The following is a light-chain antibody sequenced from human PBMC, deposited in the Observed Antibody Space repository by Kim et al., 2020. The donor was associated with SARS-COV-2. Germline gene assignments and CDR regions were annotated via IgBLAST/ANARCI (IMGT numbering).Light chain of an antibody. CDR2: EDD. V-gene: IGLV6-57*03. J-gene: IGLJ7*01. CDR1: SGSIATNF. CDR3: QSYDTDSHAV. Sequence: NFMLTQPHSVSESPGKTVTISCTRSSGSIATNFVQWYQQRPGSAPTTVIYEDDERPSGVPDRFSGSIDASSNSASLTISGLKTEDEADYYCQSYDTDSHAVFGGGTQLTVL.